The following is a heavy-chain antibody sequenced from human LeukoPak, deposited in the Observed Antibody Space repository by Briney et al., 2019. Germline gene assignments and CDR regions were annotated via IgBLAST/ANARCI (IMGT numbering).Heavy chain of an antibody. V-gene: IGHV3-30-3*01. CDR1: GFTFSSYA. CDR3: ARLTKRTGWCDY. CDR2: ISYDGSNK. D-gene: IGHD6-19*01. J-gene: IGHJ4*02. Sequence: PGGSLRLSCAASGFTFSSYAMHWVRQAPGKGLEWVAVISYDGSNKYYADSVKGRFTISRDNSKNTLYLQMNSLRAEDTAVYYCARLTKRTGWCDYWGQGTLVTVSS.